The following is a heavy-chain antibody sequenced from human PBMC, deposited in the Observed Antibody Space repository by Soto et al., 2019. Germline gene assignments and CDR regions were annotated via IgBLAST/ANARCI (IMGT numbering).Heavy chain of an antibody. CDR1: SGSISSSY. CDR2: IHYSGNT. CDR3: ARYPYYYGMDV. J-gene: IGHJ6*02. V-gene: IGHV4-59*01. Sequence: QVQLQESGPGLVKPSETLSLTCTVSSGSISSSYWSWIRQPPGKGLEWIGYIHYSGNTNSNPSLKSRVTMSVDTSKRQFSLKLSSVTAADTAVYYCARYPYYYGMDVWGQGTTVTVSS.